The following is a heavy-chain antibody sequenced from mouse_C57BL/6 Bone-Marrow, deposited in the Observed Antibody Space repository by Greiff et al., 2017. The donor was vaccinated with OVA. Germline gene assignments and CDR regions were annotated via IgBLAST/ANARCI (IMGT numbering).Heavy chain of an antibody. CDR2: ISYDGSN. CDR1: GYSITSGYY. CDR3: ASHYYGSSSFAY. D-gene: IGHD1-1*01. J-gene: IGHJ3*01. Sequence: EVQLVESGPGLVKPSQSLSLTCSVTGYSITSGYYWNWIRQFPGNKLEWMGYISYDGSNNYNPSLKNRISITRDTSKNQFFLKLNSVTTEDTATYDCASHYYGSSSFAYWGQGTLVTVSA. V-gene: IGHV3-6*01.